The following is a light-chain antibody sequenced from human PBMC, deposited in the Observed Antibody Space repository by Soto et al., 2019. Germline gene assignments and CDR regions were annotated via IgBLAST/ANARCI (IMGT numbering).Light chain of an antibody. CDR3: QESYSMPGYT. Sequence: DIQMTQSPSSLSASVGDRVTITCRASQSITNYLNWYQQKPGKAPKLLIYTASSLQSGVPSRFSGSGSGTDFTLTISSLQPEDSATYYCQESYSMPGYTFGQGTKLAIK. CDR2: TAS. CDR1: QSITNY. J-gene: IGKJ2*01. V-gene: IGKV1-39*01.